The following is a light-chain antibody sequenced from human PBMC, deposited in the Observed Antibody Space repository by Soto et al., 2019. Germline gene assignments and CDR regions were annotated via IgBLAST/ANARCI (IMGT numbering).Light chain of an antibody. V-gene: IGLV2-14*01. CDR3: SAYTARSTLV. J-gene: IGLJ3*02. Sequence: QSVLTQPASVSGSAGQSITISCSGTMRDVGAYNLVSWYQQHPGTAPKLIIYEVRNRPSGISSRFSGSRSGNTASLTISGLQSEDEGVYYCSAYTARSTLVFGGGTQLTVL. CDR1: MRDVGAYNL. CDR2: EVR.